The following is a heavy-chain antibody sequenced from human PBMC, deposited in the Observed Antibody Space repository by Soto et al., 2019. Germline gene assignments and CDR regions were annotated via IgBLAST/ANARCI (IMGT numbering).Heavy chain of an antibody. D-gene: IGHD6-13*01. CDR3: ARDLAAAYH. Sequence: QVQLVQSGAEVKKPGASVKISCRASGYTFTNYYIHWVRQAPGQGLEWLGIINPFNPTGTSKNYSQRFQGRVTLTMNTSTSTVYMELSVLRSDDAAMFYCARDLAAAYHWGQRTLVIVSS. J-gene: IGHJ5*02. V-gene: IGHV1-46*01. CDR1: GYTFTNYY. CDR2: INPFNPTGTSK.